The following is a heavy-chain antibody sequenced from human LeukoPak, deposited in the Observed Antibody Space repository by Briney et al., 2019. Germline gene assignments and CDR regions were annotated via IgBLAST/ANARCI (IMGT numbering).Heavy chain of an antibody. V-gene: IGHV3-30*02. CDR3: AKTSDQLLYSKFDF. D-gene: IGHD2-2*02. J-gene: IGHJ4*02. CDR1: GFTSSFYG. CDR2: IQYDGSYK. Sequence: GGSLRLSCATSGFTSSFYGIHWVRQAPGKGLEWVAFIQYDGSYKFYADSVQGRFSISRDNSKNTLFLQMNSLRADDTAVYYCAKTSDQLLYSKFDFWGQGTLVTVSS.